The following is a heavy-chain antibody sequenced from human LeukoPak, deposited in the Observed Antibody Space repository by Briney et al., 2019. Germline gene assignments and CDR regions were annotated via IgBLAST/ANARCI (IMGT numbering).Heavy chain of an antibody. J-gene: IGHJ4*02. CDR2: ITRNSETI. CDR1: GFTFGGYS. D-gene: IGHD4-17*01. Sequence: PGGSLRLSCAASGFTFGGYSLNWVRQAPGKGLEWVSYITRNSETIYYAGSAKGRFTISRDNAKKLLFLQMNSLRTEDTAVYYCATNGDYPFDSWGQGTLVTVSS. V-gene: IGHV3-48*01. CDR3: ATNGDYPFDS.